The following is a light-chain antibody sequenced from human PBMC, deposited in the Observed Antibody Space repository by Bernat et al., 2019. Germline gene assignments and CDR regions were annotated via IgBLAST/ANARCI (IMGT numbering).Light chain of an antibody. Sequence: DIQLTQSPSSLSASVGETVTITCRASETIATYLNWYQQKPGKAPKLLMYSVSSLQRGVPSDFSGSGSGTEITLTINNVQPEHIATYYCQQSFSTPRVTFGGGTRVEI. CDR2: SVS. V-gene: IGKV1-39*01. CDR3: QQSFSTPRVT. CDR1: ETIATY. J-gene: IGKJ4*01.